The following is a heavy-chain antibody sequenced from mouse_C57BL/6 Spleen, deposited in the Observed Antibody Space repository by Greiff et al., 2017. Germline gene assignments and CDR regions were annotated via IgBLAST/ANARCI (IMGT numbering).Heavy chain of an antibody. CDR1: GYTFTSYW. Sequence: VQLQQPGAELVMPGASVTLSCKASGYTFTSYWMHWVKQRPGQGLEWIGEIDPSDSYTNYNQKFKGKSTMTVDKSSSTAYMQLSSLTSEDSAVYYCARPSKWALDYWGQGTTLTVSS. CDR2: IDPSDSYT. V-gene: IGHV1-69*01. D-gene: IGHD2-5*01. J-gene: IGHJ2*01. CDR3: ARPSKWALDY.